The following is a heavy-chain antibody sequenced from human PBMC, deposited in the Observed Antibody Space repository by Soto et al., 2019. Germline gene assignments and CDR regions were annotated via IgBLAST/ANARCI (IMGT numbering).Heavy chain of an antibody. CDR3: ARLDYGLPRGYFDY. Sequence: QVQLQESGPGLVKPSQTLSLTCTVSGGSISSGDYYWSWIRQSPGKGLEWIGYIYYSGSTYYNPSLKSRVTIAADTSKNQFSLKLSSVTAADTAVYYCARLDYGLPRGYFDYWGQGTLVTVSS. CDR2: IYYSGST. D-gene: IGHD4-17*01. J-gene: IGHJ4*02. CDR1: GGSISSGDYY. V-gene: IGHV4-30-4*01.